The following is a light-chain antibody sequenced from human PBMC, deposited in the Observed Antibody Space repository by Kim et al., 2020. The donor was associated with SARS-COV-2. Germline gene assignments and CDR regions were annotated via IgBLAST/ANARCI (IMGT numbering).Light chain of an antibody. V-gene: IGKV3-11*01. J-gene: IGKJ4*01. CDR3: QQRSNWPLT. CDR2: DAA. Sequence: LSPGERATLSCRASQSVSSYLAWYQQKPGQAPRLLIYDAANRATGIPARFSGSGSGTDFTLTISSLEPEDFAVYYCQQRSNWPLTFGGGTKVDIK. CDR1: QSVSSY.